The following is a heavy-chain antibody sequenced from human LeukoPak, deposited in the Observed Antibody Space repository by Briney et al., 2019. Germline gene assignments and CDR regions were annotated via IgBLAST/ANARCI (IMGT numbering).Heavy chain of an antibody. CDR1: GGSISSGSYY. CDR2: IYTSGST. J-gene: IGHJ4*02. CDR3: ARAPIAAAGTDY. D-gene: IGHD6-13*01. V-gene: IGHV4-61*02. Sequence: KSSETLSLTCTVSGGSISSGSYYWSWIRQPAGKGLEWIGRIYTSGSTNYNPSLKSRVTISVDTSKNQFSLKLSSVTAADTAVYYCARAPIAAAGTDYWGQGTLVTVSS.